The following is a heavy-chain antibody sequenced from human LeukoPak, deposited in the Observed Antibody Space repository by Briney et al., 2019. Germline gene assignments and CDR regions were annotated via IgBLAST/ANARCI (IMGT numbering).Heavy chain of an antibody. CDR2: ISSSGSTI. J-gene: IGHJ4*02. Sequence: PGGSLRLSCAASGFTFSSYEMNWVRQAPGKGRVWVSYISSSGSTIYYADSVEGRFTISRDNAKNSLYLQMNSLRAEDTAVYYCARLFLRDYWGQGTLVTVSS. CDR3: ARLFLRDY. V-gene: IGHV3-48*03. D-gene: IGHD3-10*02. CDR1: GFTFSSYE.